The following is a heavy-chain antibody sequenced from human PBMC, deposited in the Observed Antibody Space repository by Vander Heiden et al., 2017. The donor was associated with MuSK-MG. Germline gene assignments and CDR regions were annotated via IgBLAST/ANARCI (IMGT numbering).Heavy chain of an antibody. CDR3: ARETGTTLIDY. V-gene: IGHV4-59*08. D-gene: IGHD1-1*01. Sequence: QVQLQESGPRLVKPSETLSLTCTVSGGSISSYYWSWIRQPPGKGLEWIGYIYYSGSTNYNPSLKSRVTISVDTSKNQFSLKLSSVTAADTAVYYCARETGTTLIDYWGHGTLVTVSS. CDR1: GGSISSYY. J-gene: IGHJ4*01. CDR2: IYYSGST.